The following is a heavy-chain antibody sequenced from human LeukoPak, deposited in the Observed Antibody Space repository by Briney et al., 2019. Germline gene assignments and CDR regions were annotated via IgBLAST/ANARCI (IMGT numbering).Heavy chain of an antibody. CDR2: IYYSGST. CDR1: GGSISSSSYY. J-gene: IGHJ5*02. CDR3: ARGSSVGGLDWFDP. V-gene: IGHV4-39*07. Sequence: SETLSLTCTVSGGSISSSSYYWGWIRQPPGKGLVWIGSIYYSGSTYYNPSLKSRVTISVDTSKNQFSLKLSSVTAADTAVYYCARGSSVGGLDWFDPWGQGTLVTVSS. D-gene: IGHD3-10*01.